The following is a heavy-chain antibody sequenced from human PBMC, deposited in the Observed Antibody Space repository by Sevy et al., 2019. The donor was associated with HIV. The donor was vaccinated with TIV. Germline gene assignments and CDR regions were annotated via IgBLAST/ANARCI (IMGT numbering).Heavy chain of an antibody. Sequence: GGSLRLSCAASGFTFSSYAMHWVRQAPGKGLEWVAVISYDGSNKYYADSVKGRFTISRDNSKNTLYLQMNSLGAEDTAVYYWARNGRFWSGYYDDAFDIWGQGTMVTVSS. D-gene: IGHD3-3*01. J-gene: IGHJ3*02. CDR3: ARNGRFWSGYYDDAFDI. V-gene: IGHV3-30-3*01. CDR2: ISYDGSNK. CDR1: GFTFSSYA.